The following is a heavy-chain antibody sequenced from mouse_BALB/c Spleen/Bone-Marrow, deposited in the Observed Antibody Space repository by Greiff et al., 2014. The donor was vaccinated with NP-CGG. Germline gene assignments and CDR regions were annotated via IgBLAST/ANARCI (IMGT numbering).Heavy chain of an antibody. V-gene: IGHV14-3*02. D-gene: IGHD2-3*01. CDR1: GFNIKDTY. J-gene: IGHJ2*01. Sequence: VQLQQPGAELVKPGASVKLSCTASGFNIKDTYLHWVQQRPEQGLEWIGRLDPANVNTKYDPKFQGKATITADTSSNTAYQQLSSLTSEDTAVYYCASYVDGDYFDDWGQGTTVTVSS. CDR3: ASYVDGDYFDD. CDR2: LDPANVNT.